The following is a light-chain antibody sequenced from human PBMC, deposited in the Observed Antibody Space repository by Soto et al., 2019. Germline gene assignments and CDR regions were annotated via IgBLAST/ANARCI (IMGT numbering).Light chain of an antibody. CDR2: EVS. J-gene: IGLJ1*01. Sequence: QSALTHPRSVAGSPGQSVTISCTGTSGDVGGYNYVSWYQQHPGKAPKLMIYEVSNRPSGVSNRFSGSKSGNTASLTISGLQAEDEADYYCSSYTSSSTLAVFGTGTKVTVL. CDR3: SSYTSSSTLAV. CDR1: SGDVGGYNY. V-gene: IGLV2-14*01.